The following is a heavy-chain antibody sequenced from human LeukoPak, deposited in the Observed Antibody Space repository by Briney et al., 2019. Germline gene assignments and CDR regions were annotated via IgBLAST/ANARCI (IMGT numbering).Heavy chain of an antibody. CDR1: GGTFSSYA. J-gene: IGHJ4*02. Sequence: GASVKVSCKASGGTFSSYAISWVRQAPGQGLEWMGRIIPILGIANYAQKFQGRVTITADKSTSTAYMELSSLRSEDTAVYYCARDPQPNYYDSSGYSVSAYWGQGTLVTVSS. D-gene: IGHD3-22*01. CDR2: IIPILGIA. CDR3: ARDPQPNYYDSSGYSVSAY. V-gene: IGHV1-69*04.